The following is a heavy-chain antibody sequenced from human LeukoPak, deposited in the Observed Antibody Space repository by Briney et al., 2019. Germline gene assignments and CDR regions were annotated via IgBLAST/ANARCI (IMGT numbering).Heavy chain of an antibody. J-gene: IGHJ3*02. CDR1: GYTFTSYG. CDR2: ISAYNGNT. Sequence: ASVKVSCKASGYTFTSYGISWVRQAPGQGLEWMGGISAYNGNTNYAQKLQARVAMTTDTSTGTPNLELSSLTSDDTAVYYCARDKTPDIVVVPYAIDAFDIWGQGTMVTVSS. D-gene: IGHD2-2*01. V-gene: IGHV1-18*01. CDR3: ARDKTPDIVVVPYAIDAFDI.